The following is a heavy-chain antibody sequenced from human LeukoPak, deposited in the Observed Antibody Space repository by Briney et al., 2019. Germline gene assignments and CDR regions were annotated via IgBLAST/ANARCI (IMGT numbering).Heavy chain of an antibody. V-gene: IGHV3-30*03. J-gene: IGHJ4*02. Sequence: GGSLRLSCAASGFTFSSYGMHWVRQAPGKGLEWVAVISYDGSNKYYADSVRGRFTISRDNSKNTLYLQMYSLRAEDTAVYYCATTLDRIVGATHFVYWGQGTLFSVSS. CDR3: ATTLDRIVGATHFVY. CDR2: ISYDGSNK. D-gene: IGHD1-26*01. CDR1: GFTFSSYG.